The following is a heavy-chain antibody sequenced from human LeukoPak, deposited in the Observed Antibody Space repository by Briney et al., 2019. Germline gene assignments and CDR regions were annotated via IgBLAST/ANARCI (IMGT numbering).Heavy chain of an antibody. J-gene: IGHJ2*01. CDR2: ISYDGSNK. CDR3: AKDTNWYFDL. V-gene: IGHV3-30*18. Sequence: GGTLRLSCAASAFTFSSYGMHWVRQAPGKGLEWVAAISYDGSNKYYADSVKGRFTISRDNSKNTLYLQMNSLRVEDTAVYYCAKDTNWYFDLWGRGTLVTVSS. CDR1: AFTFSSYG.